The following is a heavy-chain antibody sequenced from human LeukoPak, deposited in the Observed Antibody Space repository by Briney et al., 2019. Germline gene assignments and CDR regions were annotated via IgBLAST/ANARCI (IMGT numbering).Heavy chain of an antibody. CDR1: GGSISSYD. Sequence: PSGTLSLTCTVSGGSISSYDWSWIRQPPGKGLEWIGFVYNSGSTKYNPSLKSRVNISADTSKNQFSLKLSSVTAADTAVYYCARSMDTAMVYFDYWGQGTLVTVSS. CDR3: ARSMDTAMVYFDY. D-gene: IGHD5-18*01. V-gene: IGHV4-59*01. CDR2: VYNSGST. J-gene: IGHJ4*02.